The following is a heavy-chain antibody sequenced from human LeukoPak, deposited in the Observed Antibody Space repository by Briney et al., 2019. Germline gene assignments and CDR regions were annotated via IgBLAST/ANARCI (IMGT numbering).Heavy chain of an antibody. CDR3: ARDYGGNSGALDAFDI. D-gene: IGHD4-23*01. CDR2: MNPNSGNT. J-gene: IGHJ3*02. V-gene: IGHV1-8*01. Sequence: GASVKVSCKASGYTFTSYDINWVRQATGQGLEWMGWMNPNSGNTGYAQTFQGRVTITRNTSISTDYMELSSLRSEDTAVYYCARDYGGNSGALDAFDIWGQGTMVTVSS. CDR1: GYTFTSYD.